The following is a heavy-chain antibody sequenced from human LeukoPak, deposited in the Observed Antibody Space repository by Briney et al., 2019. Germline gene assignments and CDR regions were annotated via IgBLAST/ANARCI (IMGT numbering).Heavy chain of an antibody. CDR2: INPNSGGT. V-gene: IGHV1-2*02. D-gene: IGHD6-6*01. J-gene: IGHJ6*03. CDR3: ARDKEMTWYSSSSEYYYMEV. Sequence: ASVKVSCKACGYTFTGYYMQWVRQAPGQGLEWMGWINPNSGGTNYAQKFQGRVTMTRDTSISTAYMELSRLRSDDTAVYYCARDKEMTWYSSSSEYYYMEVWGKGTTVTVSS. CDR1: GYTFTGYY.